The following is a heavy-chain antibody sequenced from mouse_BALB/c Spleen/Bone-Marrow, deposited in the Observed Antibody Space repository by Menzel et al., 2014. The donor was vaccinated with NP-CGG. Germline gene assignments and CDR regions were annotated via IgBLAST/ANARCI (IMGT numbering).Heavy chain of an antibody. J-gene: IGHJ3*01. CDR3: ARELTGPRFAY. CDR1: GYSIXSGYY. Sequence: ESGPGLVKPSQSLSLTCSVTGYSIXSGYYCNWIRQFPGNTLEWMGYISYDGNNNYSPSLKNRISITHDTSKNQFFLKLNSVTIEDTATYYCARELTGPRFAYWGQGTLVTVSA. D-gene: IGHD4-1*01. CDR2: ISYDGNN. V-gene: IGHV3-6*02.